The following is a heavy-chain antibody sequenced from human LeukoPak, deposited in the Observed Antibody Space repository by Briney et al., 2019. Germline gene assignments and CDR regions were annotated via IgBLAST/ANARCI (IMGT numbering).Heavy chain of an antibody. Sequence: SETLSLTCAVEGGSFSGYYWTWIRQAPGKGLEWIGEINHSGSANYNPSLMSRVTISLDTSKNHFSLNLSSVTAADTAVYYCARGQGTVTTHWGQGTLVTVSS. V-gene: IGHV4-34*01. CDR2: INHSGSA. CDR3: ARGQGTVTTH. D-gene: IGHD4-11*01. J-gene: IGHJ4*02. CDR1: GGSFSGYY.